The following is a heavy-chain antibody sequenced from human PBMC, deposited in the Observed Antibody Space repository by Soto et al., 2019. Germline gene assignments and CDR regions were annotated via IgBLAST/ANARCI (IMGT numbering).Heavy chain of an antibody. D-gene: IGHD3-3*01. J-gene: IGHJ3*01. Sequence: EVKLLESGGGLAQPGGSLRLSCVGSGFTFDSYAISWVRQAPGERLQWIAAISGSADGTDYAHSVRGRFTISRDNAKKMVHLQMDSLRVEDTALYFCAKDTVGGYTFWSGYYSDGLDVWGQGTLVSVS. CDR3: AKDTVGGYTFWSGYYSDGLDV. V-gene: IGHV3-23*01. CDR2: ISGSADGT. CDR1: GFTFDSYA.